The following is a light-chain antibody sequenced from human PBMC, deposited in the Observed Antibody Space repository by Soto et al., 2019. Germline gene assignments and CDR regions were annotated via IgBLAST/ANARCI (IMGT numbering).Light chain of an antibody. V-gene: IGLV3-9*01. CDR2: RDS. J-gene: IGLJ2*01. CDR1: NIGSKN. CDR3: QVWDSSTVV. Sequence: ELTQPLSVSVALGQTARLTCGGNNIGSKNVHWYQQKPGQAPVLVIYRDSNRPSGIPERFSGSNSGNTATLTISRAQAGDEADYYCQVWDSSTVVFGGGTKLTVL.